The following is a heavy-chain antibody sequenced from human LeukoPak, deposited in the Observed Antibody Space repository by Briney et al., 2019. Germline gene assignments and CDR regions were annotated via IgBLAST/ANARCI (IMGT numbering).Heavy chain of an antibody. D-gene: IGHD6-19*01. Sequence: GGSLRLSCAASGFTFSVYSMSWIRQAPEKGLEWVSSISSTTYTYYADSVKGRFTISRDNSKNSLYLQMNSLTAEDTALHYCARDGSGWSRDVWGQGTTVTVSS. CDR2: ISSTTYT. J-gene: IGHJ6*02. CDR1: GFTFSVYS. V-gene: IGHV3-21*01. CDR3: ARDGSGWSRDV.